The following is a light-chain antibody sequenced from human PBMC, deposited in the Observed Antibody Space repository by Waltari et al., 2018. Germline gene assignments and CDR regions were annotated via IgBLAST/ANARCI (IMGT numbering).Light chain of an antibody. Sequence: DTQMTQSRSSLSASVGDRVTITCQSSQGVTKYVNWYQQKPGEAPNLLIYAASNLETGVPSRFSGSGFGTDFSLTISSLQPEDVGTYFCQQYDNLPVTFGGGTKVEIK. CDR3: QQYDNLPVT. V-gene: IGKV1-33*01. J-gene: IGKJ4*01. CDR2: AAS. CDR1: QGVTKY.